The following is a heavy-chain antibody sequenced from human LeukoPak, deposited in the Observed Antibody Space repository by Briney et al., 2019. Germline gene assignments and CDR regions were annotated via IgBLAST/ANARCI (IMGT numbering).Heavy chain of an antibody. Sequence: GGSLRLSCAASGFTFSGSVMHWVRQASGKGLEWVGRIRSKANSYATAYAASVKGRFTISRDDSKNTAYLQMDSLKTEDTAVYYCSVNYCSGGSCYMLWGQGTLVTVPS. CDR1: GFTFSGSV. J-gene: IGHJ4*02. CDR2: IRSKANSYAT. V-gene: IGHV3-73*01. CDR3: SVNYCSGGSCYML. D-gene: IGHD2-15*01.